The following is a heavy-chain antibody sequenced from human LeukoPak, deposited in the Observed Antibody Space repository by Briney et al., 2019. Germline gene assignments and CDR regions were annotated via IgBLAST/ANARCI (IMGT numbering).Heavy chain of an antibody. CDR2: IYPSDSDT. D-gene: IGHD6-13*01. V-gene: IGHV5-51*01. J-gene: IGHJ3*02. CDR1: GYSFTSYW. Sequence: GESLKISCKGSGYSFTSYWIAWVRQMPGKGLEWMGIIYPSDSDTRYSPSFQGQVTISVDKSISTAYLQWSGLKATDTAMYFCARLLGSSISDAFHIWGQGTMVTVST. CDR3: ARLLGSSISDAFHI.